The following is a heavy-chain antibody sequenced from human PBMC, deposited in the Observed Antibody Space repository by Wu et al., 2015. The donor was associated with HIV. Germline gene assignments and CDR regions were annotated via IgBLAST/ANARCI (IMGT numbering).Heavy chain of an antibody. Sequence: QVQLVQSGAEVKKPGASVKVSCKAFGYTFTSYGISWVRQAPGQGLEWMGWISAYNGNTNYAQKLQGRVTMTTDTSTSTAYMELRSLRSDDTAVYYCARQLIGYCTNGVCYTYYMDVWGKGTTVTVSS. V-gene: IGHV1-18*01. CDR3: ARQLIGYCTNGVCYTYYMDV. CDR2: ISAYNGNT. CDR1: GYTFTSYG. D-gene: IGHD2-8*01. J-gene: IGHJ6*03.